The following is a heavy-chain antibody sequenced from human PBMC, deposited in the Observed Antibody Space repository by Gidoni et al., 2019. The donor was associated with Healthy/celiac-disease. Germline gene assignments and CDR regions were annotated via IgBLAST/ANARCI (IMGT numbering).Heavy chain of an antibody. V-gene: IGHV1-3*01. D-gene: IGHD4-4*01. CDR3: ARDGGALKYSNYDY. CDR1: GSTFTSYA. Sequence: QVQLVQSGAEVKKPGASVKVSCKASGSTFTSYAMHWVRQAPGQRLEWMGWINAGNGNTKYSQKFQGRVTITRDTSASTAYMELSSLRSEDTAVYYCARDGGALKYSNYDYWGQGTLVTVSS. CDR2: INAGNGNT. J-gene: IGHJ4*02.